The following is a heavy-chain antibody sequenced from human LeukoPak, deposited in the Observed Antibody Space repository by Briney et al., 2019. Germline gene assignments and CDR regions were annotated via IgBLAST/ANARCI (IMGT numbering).Heavy chain of an antibody. CDR3: ARGEGSYWFFDL. CDR2: IYHSGST. Sequence: PSQTLSLICTVSGGSISSGGYYWSLIRQPPGKGLEWIGYIYHSGSTYYNPSLESRLIISVDRSKKQFSLRLNSVTAADTAVYYCARGEGSYWFFDLWGRGTLVTVSS. J-gene: IGHJ2*01. V-gene: IGHV4-30-2*01. CDR1: GGSISSGGYY.